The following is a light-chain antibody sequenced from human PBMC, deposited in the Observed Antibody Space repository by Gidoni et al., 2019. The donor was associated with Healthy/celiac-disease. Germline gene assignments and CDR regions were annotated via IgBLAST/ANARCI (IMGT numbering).Light chain of an antibody. Sequence: DIQMTQSPSSLSASVGDRVTITCRASQSISSYLNWYQQKPRKAPKLLIYAASSLQSGVPSRFSGSGSGTDFTLTISSLQPEDFATYYCQQSYSTRPWTFGQGTKVEIK. CDR1: QSISSY. V-gene: IGKV1-39*01. J-gene: IGKJ1*01. CDR3: QQSYSTRPWT. CDR2: AAS.